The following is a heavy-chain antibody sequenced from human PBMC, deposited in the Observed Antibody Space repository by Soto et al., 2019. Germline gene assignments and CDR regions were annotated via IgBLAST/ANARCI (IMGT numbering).Heavy chain of an antibody. CDR3: VEGQFYFDY. CDR2: ISYDGSNK. Sequence: QVQLVESGGGVVQPGRSLRLSCAASGFPFTTYAMHWVREGPGKGLEWVAVISYDGSNKYYADSVKGRFTISRDNSKNTLYLQMNSLMPEDTALYYCVEGQFYFDYRGQGTLVTVSS. V-gene: IGHV3-30*03. J-gene: IGHJ4*02. CDR1: GFPFTTYA.